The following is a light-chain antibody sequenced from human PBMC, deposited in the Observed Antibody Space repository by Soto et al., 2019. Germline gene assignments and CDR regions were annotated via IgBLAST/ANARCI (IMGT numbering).Light chain of an antibody. CDR1: QSVSTY. Sequence: EIVLTQSPGTLSPSPGERATLSCRASQSVSTYLAWYQQRPGQAPRLLIYDASYRATDIPPRFSGSGSGTDFTLTISSLEPEDFAVYYCQQRRSWPPTITFGQGTRLEIK. J-gene: IGKJ5*01. V-gene: IGKV3-11*01. CDR3: QQRRSWPPTIT. CDR2: DAS.